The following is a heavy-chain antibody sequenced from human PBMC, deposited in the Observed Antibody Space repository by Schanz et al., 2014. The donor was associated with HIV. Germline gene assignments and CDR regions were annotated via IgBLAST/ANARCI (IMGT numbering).Heavy chain of an antibody. CDR1: GFTFSSFG. CDR3: AKDGSLDYDNSGYYAT. V-gene: IGHV3-30*18. D-gene: IGHD3-22*01. J-gene: IGHJ4*02. CDR2: MTTNDRI. Sequence: QVQLVESGGGVVQPGRSLRLSCAASGFTFSSFGMHWVRQAPGKGLEWVSVMTTNDRIYYAESVKGRFTISRDTSTNTLYLQMSGLRAEDTAVYYCAKDGSLDYDNSGYYATWGQGTLVTVSS.